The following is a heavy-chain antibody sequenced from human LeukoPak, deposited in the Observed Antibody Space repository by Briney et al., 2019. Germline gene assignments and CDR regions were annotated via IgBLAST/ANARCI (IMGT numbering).Heavy chain of an antibody. CDR1: GFTFSSYA. CDR2: ISGSGGST. V-gene: IGHV3-23*01. CDR3: ARGNCTGGVCLDY. Sequence: GGSLRLSCAASGFTFSSYAMSWVRQAPGKGLEWVSAISGSGGSTYYADSVKGRFTISRDNAKNSLYLQMNSLRAEDTAVYYCARGNCTGGVCLDYWGQGTLVTVSS. J-gene: IGHJ4*02. D-gene: IGHD2-8*02.